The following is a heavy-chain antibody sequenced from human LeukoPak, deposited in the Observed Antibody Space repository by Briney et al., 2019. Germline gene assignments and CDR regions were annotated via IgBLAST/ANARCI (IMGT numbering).Heavy chain of an antibody. CDR1: GGTFSSYA. V-gene: IGHV1-69*13. CDR2: IIPIFGTA. Sequence: ASVKVSCKASGGTFSSYAISWVRQAPGQGLEWMGGIIPIFGTADYAQKFQGRVTITADESTGTAYMELSSLRSEDTAVYYCAIGYCSGGSCYSYYYYGMDVWGQGTTVTVSS. CDR3: AIGYCSGGSCYSYYYYGMDV. D-gene: IGHD2-15*01. J-gene: IGHJ6*02.